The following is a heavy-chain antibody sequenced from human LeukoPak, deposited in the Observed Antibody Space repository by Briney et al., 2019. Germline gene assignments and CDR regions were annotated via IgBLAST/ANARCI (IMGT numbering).Heavy chain of an antibody. Sequence: SVKVSCKASGGTFSSYAISWVRQAPGQGPEWMGRIIPIFGIANYAQKFQGRVTITADKSTSTAYMELSSLRSEDTAVYYCARDRDIWYSSSWSLNLDYWGQGTLVTVSS. CDR3: ARDRDIWYSSSWSLNLDY. CDR2: IIPIFGIA. J-gene: IGHJ4*02. V-gene: IGHV1-69*04. CDR1: GGTFSSYA. D-gene: IGHD6-13*01.